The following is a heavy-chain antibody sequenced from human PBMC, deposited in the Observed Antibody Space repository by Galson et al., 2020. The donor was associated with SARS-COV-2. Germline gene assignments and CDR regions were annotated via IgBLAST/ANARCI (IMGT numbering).Heavy chain of an antibody. CDR3: ARHWPQGLVVSDDY. V-gene: IGHV5-10-1*01. D-gene: IGHD6-19*01. CDR2: IDPSDSYT. CDR1: GYSFTRYW. Sequence: KHGESLKIPCKASGYSFTRYWISWVRQMPGKGLEWMGRIDPSDSYTNYSPSFQGHVTISTNKSMNTAYLQWSSLEASDSAMYYCARHWPQGLVVSDDYWGQGTLVTVSS. J-gene: IGHJ4*02.